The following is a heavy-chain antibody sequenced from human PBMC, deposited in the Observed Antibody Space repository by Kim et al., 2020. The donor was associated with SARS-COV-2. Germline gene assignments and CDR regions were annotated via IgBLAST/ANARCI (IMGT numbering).Heavy chain of an antibody. D-gene: IGHD3-9*01. CDR3: ARLRGALARYEYYMDV. V-gene: IGHV4-59*08. CDR2: IYYSGST. CDR1: GGPISSYY. Sequence: SETLSLTCTVSGGPISSYYWSWIRQPPGKGLEWIGYIYYSGSTNYNPSLKSRVTISVDTSKNQFSLKLSSVTAADTAVYYCARLRGALARYEYYMDVWGKGTTVTVSS. J-gene: IGHJ6*03.